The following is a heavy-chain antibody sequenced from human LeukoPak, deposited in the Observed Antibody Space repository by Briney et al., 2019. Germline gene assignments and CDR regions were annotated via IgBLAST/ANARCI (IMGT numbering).Heavy chain of an antibody. CDR2: MNPNSGNT. CDR3: ARPSKYYYGSLPGY. J-gene: IGHJ4*02. V-gene: IGHV1-8*01. Sequence: ASVKVSCKASGYTLTSYDINWVRQATGQGLEWMRWMNPNSGNTGYAQKFQGRVTMTRNTSISTAYMELSSLRSEDTAVYYCARPSKYYYGSLPGYWGQGTLVTVSS. CDR1: GYTLTSYD. D-gene: IGHD3-10*01.